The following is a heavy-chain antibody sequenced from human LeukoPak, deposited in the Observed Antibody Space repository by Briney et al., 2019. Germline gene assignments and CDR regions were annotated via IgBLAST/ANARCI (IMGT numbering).Heavy chain of an antibody. V-gene: IGHV3-7*01. J-gene: IGHJ3*02. Sequence: GGSLRLSCAASGFTFSSYWMSWVCQAPGKGLEWVANIKQDGSEKYYVDSVKGRFTISRDNAKNSLYLQMNSLRAEDTAVYYCASTTVVTSYDAFDIWGQGTMVTVSS. CDR2: IKQDGSEK. D-gene: IGHD4-23*01. CDR1: GFTFSSYW. CDR3: ASTTVVTSYDAFDI.